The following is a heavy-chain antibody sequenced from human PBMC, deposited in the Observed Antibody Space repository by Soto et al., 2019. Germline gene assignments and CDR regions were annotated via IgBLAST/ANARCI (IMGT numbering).Heavy chain of an antibody. D-gene: IGHD3-10*01. CDR2: FDPEDGET. V-gene: IGHV1-24*01. J-gene: IGHJ5*02. Sequence: ASVKVSCKVSGYTLTELSMHWVRQAPGKGLEWMGGFDPEDGETIYAQKFQGRVTMTEDTSTDTAYMELSSLRSEDTAVYYCATVPYITMVQGGTDTRTIWFDPWGQGTLVTVSS. CDR1: GYTLTELS. CDR3: ATVPYITMVQGGTDTRTIWFDP.